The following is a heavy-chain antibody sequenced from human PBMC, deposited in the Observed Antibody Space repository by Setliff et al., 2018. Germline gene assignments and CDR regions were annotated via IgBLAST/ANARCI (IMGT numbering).Heavy chain of an antibody. CDR1: GGTFSSYD. V-gene: IGHV1-69*13. CDR2: IIPIFGTA. D-gene: IGHD3-3*01. CDR3: ARGPRITIFGVVSLSLYGMDV. Sequence: ASVKVSCKASGGTFSSYDISWVRQAPGQGLEWMGRIIPIFGTANYAQKFQGRVTITADESTSTAYMELSRLRSDDTAVYYCARGPRITIFGVVSLSLYGMDVWGQGTTVTVSS. J-gene: IGHJ6*02.